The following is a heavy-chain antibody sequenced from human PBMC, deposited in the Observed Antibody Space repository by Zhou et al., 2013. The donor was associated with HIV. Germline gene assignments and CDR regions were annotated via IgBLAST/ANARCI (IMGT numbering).Heavy chain of an antibody. Sequence: QVQLVQSGAEVKKPGASVKVSCKASGYTFSSYGICWVRQAPGQGLEWMGWISAYNGNTNYAQKLQGRVTMTTDTSTSTGYMELRSLRSDDTAVYYCATFIAVAGTWVDYWGQGTLVTVSS. D-gene: IGHD6-19*01. CDR1: GYTFSSYG. J-gene: IGHJ4*02. CDR2: ISAYNGNT. CDR3: ATFIAVAGTWVDY. V-gene: IGHV1-18*01.